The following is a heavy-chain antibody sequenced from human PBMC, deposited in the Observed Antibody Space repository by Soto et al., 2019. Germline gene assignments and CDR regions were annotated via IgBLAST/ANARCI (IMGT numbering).Heavy chain of an antibody. D-gene: IGHD5-12*01. Sequence: QIALKESGPTLVKPTQTLTLTCTYSGFSLSSTRMAVGWIRQPPGKALEWLALIYWDDDKRYSPFLKSRLTNTKDTSKNQVVLTMSNIDPVDTARYYCAHIVVACLGYYFDYWGQGTLVTVSS. CDR1: GFSLSSTRMA. CDR3: AHIVVACLGYYFDY. CDR2: IYWDDDK. J-gene: IGHJ4*02. V-gene: IGHV2-5*02.